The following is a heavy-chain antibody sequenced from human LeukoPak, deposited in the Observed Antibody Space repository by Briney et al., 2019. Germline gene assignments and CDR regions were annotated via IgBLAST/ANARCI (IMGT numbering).Heavy chain of an antibody. CDR2: IYYSGST. CDR3: ARQHDSYYYYYVDV. J-gene: IGHJ6*03. CDR1: GGSISSSSYY. Sequence: SETLSLTCTVSGGSISSSSYYWGWIRQPPGKGLEWIGSIYYSGSTYYNPSLKSRVTISVDTSKNQFSLKLSFVTAADTAVYYCARQHDSYYYYYVDVWGSGTTVTVSS. V-gene: IGHV4-39*01.